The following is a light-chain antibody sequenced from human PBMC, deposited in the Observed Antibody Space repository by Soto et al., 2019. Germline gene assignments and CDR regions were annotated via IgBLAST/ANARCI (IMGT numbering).Light chain of an antibody. CDR2: EVS. CDR1: SSDVGGYNY. Sequence: QSVLTQPRSVSGSPGQSVTISCTGTSSDVGGYNYVSWYQQHPGKAPKLIIYEVSQRPSGVPDRFSGSKSGNTASLTVSGLQTEDEADYYCSAYAGSNNFVFGSGTKLTVL. CDR3: SAYAGSNNFV. V-gene: IGLV2-8*01. J-gene: IGLJ1*01.